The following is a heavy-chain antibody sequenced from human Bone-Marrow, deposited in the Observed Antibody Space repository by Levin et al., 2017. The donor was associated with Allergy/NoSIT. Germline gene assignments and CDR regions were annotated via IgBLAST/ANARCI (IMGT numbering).Heavy chain of an antibody. Sequence: SCTVSGGSISSYYWSWIRQPPGKGLEWIGYIYYSGSTNYNPSLKSRVTISVDTSKNQFSLKLSSVTAADTAVYYCARDRQGIAGFDPWGQGTLVTVSS. CDR3: ARDRQGIAGFDP. J-gene: IGHJ5*02. V-gene: IGHV4-59*01. CDR1: GGSISSYY. D-gene: IGHD6-13*01. CDR2: IYYSGST.